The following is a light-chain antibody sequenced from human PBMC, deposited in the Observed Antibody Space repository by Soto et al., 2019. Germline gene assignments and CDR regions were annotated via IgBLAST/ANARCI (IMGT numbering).Light chain of an antibody. CDR2: EDN. Sequence: NFMLTQPHSVSESPGKTVTISCTRSSGSIASNYVQWYQQRPGSAPTTVIYEDNQRPSGVPDPFSGSIDSSSNSASLTISGLKTEDEADYYCQSYDSSNHVVFGGGTKVTVL. J-gene: IGLJ2*01. V-gene: IGLV6-57*04. CDR3: QSYDSSNHVV. CDR1: SGSIASNY.